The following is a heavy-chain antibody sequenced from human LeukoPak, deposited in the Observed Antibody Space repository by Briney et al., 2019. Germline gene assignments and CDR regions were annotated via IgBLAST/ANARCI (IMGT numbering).Heavy chain of an antibody. J-gene: IGHJ4*02. V-gene: IGHV4-59*02. CDR1: GGSVSAYY. CDR3: ARMINSDYFDY. D-gene: IGHD3-16*01. CDR2: MSYSGST. Sequence: SETRSLTCSVSGGSVSAYYWSWIRQPPGKGLEYIGYMSYSGSTNCNPSVKSRVTISIDASRNQFSLKLSSVTAADTAVYYCARMINSDYFDYWGQGTLVTVSS.